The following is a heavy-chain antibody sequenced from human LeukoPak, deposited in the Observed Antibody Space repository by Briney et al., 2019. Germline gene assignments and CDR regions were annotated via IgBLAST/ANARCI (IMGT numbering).Heavy chain of an antibody. Sequence: PGGSLRLSCAASGFPLNIFAMRGVPQAPGRALEYVSALSGSGRSTYYADYVKGRFTISRENSKNTLYLQMNSLRAEDTAVYYCAKWGCSGGSCYHFDYWGQGTLVTVSS. J-gene: IGHJ4*02. D-gene: IGHD2-15*01. CDR2: LSGSGRST. CDR1: GFPLNIFA. V-gene: IGHV3-23*01. CDR3: AKWGCSGGSCYHFDY.